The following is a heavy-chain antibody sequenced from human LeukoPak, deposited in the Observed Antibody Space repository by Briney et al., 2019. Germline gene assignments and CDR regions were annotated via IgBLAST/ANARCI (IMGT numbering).Heavy chain of an antibody. J-gene: IGHJ4*02. CDR3: ARDSFGRGYSYGYSNGVDY. CDR2: INPNSGGT. Sequence: ASVKVSCKASGYTFTGYYMHWVRQAPGQGLEWMGRINPNSGGTNYAQKFQGRVTMTRDTSISTAYMELSRLRSDATAVYYCARDSFGRGYSYGYSNGVDYWGQGTLVTVSS. D-gene: IGHD5-18*01. CDR1: GYTFTGYY. V-gene: IGHV1-2*06.